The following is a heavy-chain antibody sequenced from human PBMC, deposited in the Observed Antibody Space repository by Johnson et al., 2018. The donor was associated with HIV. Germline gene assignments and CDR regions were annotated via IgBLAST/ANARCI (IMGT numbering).Heavy chain of an antibody. Sequence: VQLVESGGGLVQPGGSLRLSCAASGFTLSDHYMDWVRQAAGKGLVWVSRINSDGSSTSYADSVKGRFTVSRDNAKNSLYLQMNSLRAEDTAVYYCARDHLSSRGAFDIWGQGTMVTVSS. CDR2: INSDGSST. D-gene: IGHD6-13*01. CDR3: ARDHLSSRGAFDI. V-gene: IGHV3-74*01. J-gene: IGHJ3*02. CDR1: GFTLSDHY.